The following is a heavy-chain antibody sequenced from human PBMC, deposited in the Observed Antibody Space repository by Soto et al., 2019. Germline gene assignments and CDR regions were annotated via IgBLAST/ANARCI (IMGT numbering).Heavy chain of an antibody. J-gene: IGHJ5*02. CDR2: ISAYNGNT. CDR3: ARAPREYYDFWSGVNWFDP. Sequence: QVQLVQSGAEVKKPGASVKVSCKASGYTFTSYGISWVRQAPGQGLEWMGWISAYNGNTNYAQKLQGRVTMTTDTSTSTAYMELRSLRSDDTAVSYCARAPREYYDFWSGVNWFDPWGQGTLATVSS. V-gene: IGHV1-18*01. D-gene: IGHD3-3*01. CDR1: GYTFTSYG.